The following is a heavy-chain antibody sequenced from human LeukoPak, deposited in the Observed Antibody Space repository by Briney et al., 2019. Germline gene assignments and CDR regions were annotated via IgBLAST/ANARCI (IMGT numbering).Heavy chain of an antibody. J-gene: IGHJ4*02. Sequence: SETLSLTCTVSGGSISSYYWSWIRQPPGKGLEWIGYIYYSGSTNYNPSLKSRVTISVDTSKNQFSLKRSSVTAADTAVYYCARQMTYYDSSGYLYYFDYWGQGTLVTVSS. D-gene: IGHD3-22*01. V-gene: IGHV4-59*08. CDR1: GGSISSYY. CDR2: IYYSGST. CDR3: ARQMTYYDSSGYLYYFDY.